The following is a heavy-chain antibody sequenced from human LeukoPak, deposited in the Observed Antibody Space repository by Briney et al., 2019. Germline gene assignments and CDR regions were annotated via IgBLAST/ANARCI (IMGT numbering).Heavy chain of an antibody. Sequence: GGSLRLSCAASGFTVSSTYMSWVRQAPGKGLEWVAIMYTESGIAYADAVKGRFSVSRDNSKDTLYLEMNSLRAEDTAVYYCARDRYNSGYIFDYWGQGTLVTVSS. CDR1: GFTVSSTY. D-gene: IGHD5-18*01. CDR2: MYTESGI. CDR3: ARDRYNSGYIFDY. J-gene: IGHJ4*02. V-gene: IGHV3-53*05.